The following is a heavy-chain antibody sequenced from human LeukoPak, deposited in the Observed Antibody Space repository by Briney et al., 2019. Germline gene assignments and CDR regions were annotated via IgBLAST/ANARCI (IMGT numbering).Heavy chain of an antibody. CDR1: GFTSSNYA. D-gene: IGHD5-18*01. CDR2: ISGSGTKT. J-gene: IGHJ4*02. V-gene: IGHV3-23*01. Sequence: GGSLRLSCAASGFTSSNYAMNWVRQAPGKGLEWVSTISGSGTKTYYADSVKGRFTISRDNSKNMVSLQMNSLRAEDTALYYCAKGGLIWDYSYYFDYWGQGMLVTVSA. CDR3: AKGGLIWDYSYYFDY.